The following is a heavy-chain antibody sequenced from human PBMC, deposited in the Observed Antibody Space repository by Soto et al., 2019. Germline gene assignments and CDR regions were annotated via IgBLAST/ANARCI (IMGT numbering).Heavy chain of an antibody. CDR3: AHTDVVVHTLPWFDP. V-gene: IGHV2-5*02. Sequence: QITLKESGPTLVKPTQPLTLTCTFSGFSLSTSGVGVGWIRQPPGKALEWLALIYWDDDKRYSPSLKSRLTITKDTSKNQVVLTMTNMDPVDTATYYCAHTDVVVHTLPWFDPWGQGTLVTVSS. D-gene: IGHD2-15*01. CDR1: GFSLSTSGVG. CDR2: IYWDDDK. J-gene: IGHJ5*02.